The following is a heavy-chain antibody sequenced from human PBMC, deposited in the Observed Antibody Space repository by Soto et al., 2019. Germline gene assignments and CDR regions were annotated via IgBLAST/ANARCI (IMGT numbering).Heavy chain of an antibody. Sequence: PVKVSCKASGFTFTSSAVQWVRQPRGQRLEWIGWIVVGSGNTNYAQKFQERVTITRDMSTSTAYMELSSLRSEDTAVYYCAADSPPIAAAGTGYYYYYYGMDVWGQGTTVTVSS. CDR2: IVVGSGNT. V-gene: IGHV1-58*01. D-gene: IGHD6-13*01. CDR1: GFTFTSSA. J-gene: IGHJ6*02. CDR3: AADSPPIAAAGTGYYYYYYGMDV.